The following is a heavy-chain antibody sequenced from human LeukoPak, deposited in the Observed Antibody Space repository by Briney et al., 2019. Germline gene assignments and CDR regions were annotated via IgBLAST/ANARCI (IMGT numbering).Heavy chain of an antibody. V-gene: IGHV5-51*01. Sequence: PGESLKISCKGSGYSFTSYWIGWVRQLPGKGLEWMGIIYPGDSDTRYSPSFQGQVTISADKSISTAYLQWSSLKASDTAMYYCARHPGGYYYDSSGSGDAFDIWGQGTMVTVSS. CDR3: ARHPGGYYYDSSGSGDAFDI. J-gene: IGHJ3*02. CDR2: IYPGDSDT. D-gene: IGHD3-22*01. CDR1: GYSFTSYW.